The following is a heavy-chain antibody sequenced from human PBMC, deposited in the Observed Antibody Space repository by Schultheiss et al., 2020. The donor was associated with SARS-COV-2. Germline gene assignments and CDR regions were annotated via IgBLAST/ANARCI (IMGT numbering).Heavy chain of an antibody. CDR3: AVAPRYCSSTSCYRGKYYYYYMDV. Sequence: SQTLSLTCAVYGGSFSGYYWSWIRQPPGKGLEWIGEINHSGSTNYNPSLKSRVTISVDTSKNQFSLKLSSVTAADTAVYYCAVAPRYCSSTSCYRGKYYYYYMDVWGKGTTVTVSS. CDR1: GGSFSGYY. J-gene: IGHJ6*03. D-gene: IGHD2-2*02. V-gene: IGHV4-34*01. CDR2: INHSGST.